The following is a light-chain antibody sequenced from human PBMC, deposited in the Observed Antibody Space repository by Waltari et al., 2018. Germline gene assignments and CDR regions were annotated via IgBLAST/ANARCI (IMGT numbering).Light chain of an antibody. V-gene: IGLV1-44*01. Sequence: QSVLTQPPSASGTPGQRVTISCSGRSSNIGSHNANWYQKVPGTAPKLLIYSTNQRPSGVPDRFSGSKSGTAASLAISGLQSEDEAEYYCATWDDSLNGLFGGGTKLTVL. CDR2: STN. CDR3: ATWDDSLNGL. CDR1: SSNIGSHN. J-gene: IGLJ2*01.